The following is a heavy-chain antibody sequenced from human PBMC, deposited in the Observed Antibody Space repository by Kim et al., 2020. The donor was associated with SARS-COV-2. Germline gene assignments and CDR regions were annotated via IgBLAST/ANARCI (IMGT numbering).Heavy chain of an antibody. CDR1: GFTFSIHS. CDR3: ARDPWGENGNFDY. J-gene: IGHJ4*02. CDR2: IGKSGSNI. D-gene: IGHD3-16*01. Sequence: GGSLRLSCAASGFTFSIHSMNWVRQAPGKGLEWVSSIGKSGSNIYYADSVKGRFTISRDNAKNSLSLQMNSLRAEDTALYYCARDPWGENGNFDYWGQGTLVTVSS. V-gene: IGHV3-21*01.